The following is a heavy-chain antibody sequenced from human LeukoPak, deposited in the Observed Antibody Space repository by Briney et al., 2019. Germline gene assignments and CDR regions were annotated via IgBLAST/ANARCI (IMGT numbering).Heavy chain of an antibody. CDR1: GFTFSSYW. V-gene: IGHV3-7*01. D-gene: IGHD2-2*02. Sequence: GGSLRLSCAASGFTFSSYWMSWVRQASGKGLEWVANIKQDGSEKYYVDSVTGRFTISRDNAKNSLYLQMNSLRAEDTAVYYCATHIVVVPAAIGWFDPWGQGTLVTVSS. J-gene: IGHJ5*02. CDR3: ATHIVVVPAAIGWFDP. CDR2: IKQDGSEK.